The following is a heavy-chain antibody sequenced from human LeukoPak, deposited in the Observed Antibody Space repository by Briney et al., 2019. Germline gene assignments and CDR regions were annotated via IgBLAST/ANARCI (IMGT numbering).Heavy chain of an antibody. J-gene: IGHJ6*02. CDR3: ARDSAAAIYYYYGMDV. D-gene: IGHD2-2*01. CDR2: IKQDGSEK. Sequence: GGSLRLSCAASGFTFSSYWMSWVRQAPGKGLEWVANIKQDGSEKYYVDSVKGRFTISRDNAKNSLYLQMNSLGAEDTAVYYCARDSAAAIYYYYGMDVWGQGTTVTVSS. V-gene: IGHV3-7*01. CDR1: GFTFSSYW.